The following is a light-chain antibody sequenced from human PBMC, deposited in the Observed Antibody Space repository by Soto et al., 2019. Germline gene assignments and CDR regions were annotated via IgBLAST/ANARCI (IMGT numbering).Light chain of an antibody. V-gene: IGKV1-33*01. Sequence: DIHMTQSPSSLSASVGDRVTITCRASQGISTFLNWYQHKPGRAPKLLIYDASNLQAGVPSRFSGSGSGTNFTFTIADLQPEDTATYYCQQYDRVPTFGPGTKVEI. CDR3: QQYDRVPT. CDR2: DAS. CDR1: QGISTF. J-gene: IGKJ3*01.